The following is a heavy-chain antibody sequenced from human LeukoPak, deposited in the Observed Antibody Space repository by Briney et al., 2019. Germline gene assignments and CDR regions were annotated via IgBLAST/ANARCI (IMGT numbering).Heavy chain of an antibody. V-gene: IGHV4-61*01. CDR3: ARDSSNYDFWSGYYRRGGAFDI. CDR2: ICYSGST. J-gene: IGHJ3*02. CDR1: GGSVSSGSYF. Sequence: SETLSLTCTVSGGSVSSGSYFWSWIRQPPGKGLEWIGYICYSGSTNYNPSLKSRVTISVDTSKNQFSLKLSSVTAADTAVYYCARDSSNYDFWSGYYRRGGAFDIWGQGTMVTVSS. D-gene: IGHD3-3*01.